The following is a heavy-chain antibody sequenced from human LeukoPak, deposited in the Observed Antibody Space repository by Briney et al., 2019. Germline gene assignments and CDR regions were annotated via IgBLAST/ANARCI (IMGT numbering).Heavy chain of an antibody. CDR3: TTADHCSGNN. D-gene: IGHD4-23*01. Sequence: PGGSLRLFCAPSGFTLRNLWMSGVRQAPRKGLQCLSNIDHEGSAKYYVDSVKGRFNIYRDNAKNSLYLEMNSLRGEDTAVYYFTTADHCSGNNWGQGTMVTVSS. CDR1: GFTLRNLW. J-gene: IGHJ4*01. V-gene: IGHV3-7*01. CDR2: IDHEGSAK.